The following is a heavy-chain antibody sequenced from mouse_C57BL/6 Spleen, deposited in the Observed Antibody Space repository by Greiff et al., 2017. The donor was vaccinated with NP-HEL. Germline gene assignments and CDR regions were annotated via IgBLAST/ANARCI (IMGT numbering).Heavy chain of an antibody. CDR3: ARGDYYGSSYVWFAY. CDR2: INPSNGGT. CDR1: GYTFTSYW. D-gene: IGHD1-1*01. V-gene: IGHV1-53*01. Sequence: QVQLKQSGTELVKPGASVKLSCKASGYTFTSYWMHWVKQRPGQGLEWIGNINPSNGGTNYNEKFKSKATLTVDKSSSTAYMQLSSLTSEDSAVYYCARGDYYGSSYVWFAYWGQGTLVTVSA. J-gene: IGHJ3*01.